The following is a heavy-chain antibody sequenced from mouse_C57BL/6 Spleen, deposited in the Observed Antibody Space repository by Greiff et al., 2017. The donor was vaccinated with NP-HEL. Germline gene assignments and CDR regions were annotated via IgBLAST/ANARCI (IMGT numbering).Heavy chain of an antibody. CDR2: IDPSDSYT. CDR1: GYTFTSYW. CDR3: ARRNYGYDEGYAMDY. V-gene: IGHV1-50*01. Sequence: VQLQQPGAELVKPGASVKLSCKASGYTFTSYWMQWVKQRTGQGLEWIGEIDPSDSYTNYNQKFKGKATLTVDTSSSTAYMQLSSLTSEDSAVYYCARRNYGYDEGYAMDYWGQGTSVTVSS. D-gene: IGHD2-2*01. J-gene: IGHJ4*01.